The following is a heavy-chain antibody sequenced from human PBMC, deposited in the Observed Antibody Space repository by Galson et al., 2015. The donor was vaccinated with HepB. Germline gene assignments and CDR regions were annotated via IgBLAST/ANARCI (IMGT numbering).Heavy chain of an antibody. CDR3: SRSPSYQRGAFDY. Sequence: SVKVSCKASGYTFTNHALNWLRQAPGQGLEWLGWINTDTGKPMYAQGFTGRSVFSLDTSVSTAYLQINSLKADDIAVNYCSRSPSYQRGAFDYWGQGTLVTVSS. J-gene: IGHJ4*02. V-gene: IGHV7-4-1*02. CDR2: INTDTGKP. CDR1: GYTFTNHA. D-gene: IGHD2-2*01.